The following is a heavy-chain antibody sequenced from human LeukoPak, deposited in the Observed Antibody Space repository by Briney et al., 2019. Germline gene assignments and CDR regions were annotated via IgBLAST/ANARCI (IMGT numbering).Heavy chain of an antibody. CDR1: GFAFDKHG. Sequence: GGSLRLSCTPPGFAFDKHGISWARQIPGKRLGSVSGISWCGGSRGYADGLMGRFTISRDNANISLYVQMDSLRAEDTALYYCARAPITSPFYFDYWGQGTLVTVSS. CDR3: ARAPITSPFYFDY. J-gene: IGHJ4*02. D-gene: IGHD2-2*01. CDR2: ISWCGGSR. V-gene: IGHV3-20*04.